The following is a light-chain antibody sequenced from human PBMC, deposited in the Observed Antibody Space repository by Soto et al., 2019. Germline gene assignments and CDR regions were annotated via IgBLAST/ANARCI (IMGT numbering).Light chain of an antibody. CDR2: EVS. V-gene: IGLV2-8*01. J-gene: IGLJ3*02. CDR1: SSDVGGYNY. Sequence: QSALTQPPSASGSPGQSVTISCTGTSSDVGGYNYVSWYQQHPGKAPKLMIYEVSKRPSGVPDRFSGSKSGNTDSLTVSGLQAEDEAHYYCSSYTGSSNLVFGGGTKVTVL. CDR3: SSYTGSSNLV.